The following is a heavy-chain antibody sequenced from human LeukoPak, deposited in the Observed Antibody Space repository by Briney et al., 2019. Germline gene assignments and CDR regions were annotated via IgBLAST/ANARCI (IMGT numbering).Heavy chain of an antibody. J-gene: IGHJ4*02. D-gene: IGHD5-18*01. CDR1: GYTFTSYG. CDR2: ISAYNGNT. Sequence: ASVKVSCKASGYTFTSYGISWVRQAPGQGLEWMGWISAYNGNTNYAQKLQGRVTMTTDTSTSSAYMELRSLRSDDTALYYCARDLELWYPVGYWGQGTLVTVSS. V-gene: IGHV1-18*01. CDR3: ARDLELWYPVGY.